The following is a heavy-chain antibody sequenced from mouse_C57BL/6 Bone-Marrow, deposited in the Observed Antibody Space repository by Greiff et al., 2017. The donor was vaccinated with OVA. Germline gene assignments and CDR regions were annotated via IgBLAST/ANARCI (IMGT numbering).Heavy chain of an antibody. CDR2: IWGVGST. D-gene: IGHD1-1*01. Sequence: VNVVESGPGLVAPSQSLSITCTVSGFSLTSYGVDWVRQSPGTGLEWLGVIWGVGSTNYNSALKSRLSISKDNSKSQVFLKMNSLQTDDTAMYYCASRGYYGSSYKAYWGQGTLVTVSA. V-gene: IGHV2-6*01. CDR3: ASRGYYGSSYKAY. J-gene: IGHJ3*01. CDR1: GFSLTSYG.